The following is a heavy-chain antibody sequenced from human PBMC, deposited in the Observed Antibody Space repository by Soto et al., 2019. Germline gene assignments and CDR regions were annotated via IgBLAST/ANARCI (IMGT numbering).Heavy chain of an antibody. V-gene: IGHV1-69*13. CDR1: GGTFSSYA. Sequence: ASVKVSCKASGGTFSSYAISWVRQAPGQGLEWMGGIIPIFGTANYAQKFQGRVTITAGESTSTAYMELSSLRSEDTAVYYCARSGGPRPLPDAFDISGQGIIVTVSS. CDR2: IIPIFGTA. D-gene: IGHD3-16*01. CDR3: ARSGGPRPLPDAFDI. J-gene: IGHJ3*02.